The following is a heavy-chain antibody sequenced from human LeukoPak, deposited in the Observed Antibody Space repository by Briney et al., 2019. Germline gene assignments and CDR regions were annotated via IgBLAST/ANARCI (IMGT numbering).Heavy chain of an antibody. Sequence: ASVKVSCKASGGTFSSYAISWVRQAPGQGLEWMGRIIPILGIANYAQKFQGRVTITADKSTSTAYMELSSLRSEDTAVYYCARALRYYYGMDVWGQGTTVTVSS. CDR2: IIPILGIA. CDR3: ARALRYYYGMDV. V-gene: IGHV1-69*04. D-gene: IGHD5/OR15-5a*01. CDR1: GGTFSSYA. J-gene: IGHJ6*02.